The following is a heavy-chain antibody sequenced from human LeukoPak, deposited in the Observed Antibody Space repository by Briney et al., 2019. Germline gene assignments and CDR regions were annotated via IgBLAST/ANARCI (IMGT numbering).Heavy chain of an antibody. D-gene: IGHD6-19*01. J-gene: IGHJ5*02. CDR2: INHSGST. Sequence: SETLSLTCAVYGGSFSGYYWSWIRQPPGKGLEWIGEINHSGSTNYNPSLKGRVTISVDTSKNQFSLKLSSVTAADTAVYYCARSGAVAGEGWFDPWGQGTLVTVSS. CDR3: ARSGAVAGEGWFDP. CDR1: GGSFSGYY. V-gene: IGHV4-34*01.